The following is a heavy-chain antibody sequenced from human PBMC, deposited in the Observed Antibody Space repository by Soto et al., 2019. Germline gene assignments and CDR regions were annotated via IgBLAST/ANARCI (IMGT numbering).Heavy chain of an antibody. Sequence: QVQLVESGGGVVQPGRSLRLSCAASGFTFSSYALHWLRQAPGKGLEWVALISYHGSNQYYADSVKGRFTISRDNSKNTLYLQMNSLRPEDTALYYCARDSGSYLLGPDYWGQGTLVTVSS. CDR3: ARDSGSYLLGPDY. V-gene: IGHV3-30-3*01. D-gene: IGHD1-26*01. J-gene: IGHJ4*02. CDR1: GFTFSSYA. CDR2: ISYHGSNQ.